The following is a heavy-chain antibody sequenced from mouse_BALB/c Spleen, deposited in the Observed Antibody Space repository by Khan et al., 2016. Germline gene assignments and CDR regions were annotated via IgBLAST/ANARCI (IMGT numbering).Heavy chain of an antibody. CDR3: ASMGAVTGFDY. V-gene: IGHV1-7*01. J-gene: IGHJ2*01. Sequence: QVQLQQSGAELAKPGASVKMSCKASGYTFTSYWMHWVKQRPGQGLEWIGYINPSTGYTEYNQKFKDKATLTADKSSSTAYMQLSSLTSEDSAVYYCASMGAVTGFDYWCQGTTLTVSS. CDR1: GYTFTSYW. D-gene: IGHD1-1*02. CDR2: INPSTGYT.